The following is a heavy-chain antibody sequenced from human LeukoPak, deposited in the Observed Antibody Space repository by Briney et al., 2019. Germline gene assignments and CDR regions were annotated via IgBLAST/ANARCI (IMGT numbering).Heavy chain of an antibody. Sequence: SETLSLTCTVSGGSVSSGSYYWRCIRQPPGKGLEWIGYIYYSGSTNYNPSLKSRVTISVDTSKNQFSLKLSSVTAADTAVYYCARGLKRYFDWLPPSGFDYWGQETLVTVSS. CDR1: GGSVSSGSYY. D-gene: IGHD3-9*01. J-gene: IGHJ4*02. V-gene: IGHV4-61*01. CDR2: IYYSGST. CDR3: ARGLKRYFDWLPPSGFDY.